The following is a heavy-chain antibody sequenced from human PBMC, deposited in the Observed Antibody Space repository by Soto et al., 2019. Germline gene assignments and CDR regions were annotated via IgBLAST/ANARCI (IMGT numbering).Heavy chain of an antibody. J-gene: IGHJ6*02. CDR1: GGSFSGYY. CDR2: INHSGST. CDR3: ARFGATNYYYYYYGMDV. Sequence: SETLSLTCAVYGGSFSGYYWSWIRQPPGKGLEWIGEINHSGSTNYNPSLKSRVTISVDTSKNQFSLKLSPVTAADTAVYYCARFGATNYYYYYYGMDVWGQGTTVTVSS. D-gene: IGHD3-10*01. V-gene: IGHV4-34*01.